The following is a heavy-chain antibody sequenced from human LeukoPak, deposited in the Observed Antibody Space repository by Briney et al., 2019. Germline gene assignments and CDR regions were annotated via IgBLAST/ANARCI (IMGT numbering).Heavy chain of an antibody. CDR1: GGSFSGYY. D-gene: IGHD6-13*01. CDR3: ARGGGSSWNPTPFDY. J-gene: IGHJ4*02. V-gene: IGHV4-34*01. Sequence: SETLSLTCAVYGGSFSGYYWSWIRQPPGKGLEWSGEINHSGSTNYNPSLKSRVTISVDTSKNQFSLKLSSVTAADTAVYYCARGGGSSWNPTPFDYWGQGTLVTVSS. CDR2: INHSGST.